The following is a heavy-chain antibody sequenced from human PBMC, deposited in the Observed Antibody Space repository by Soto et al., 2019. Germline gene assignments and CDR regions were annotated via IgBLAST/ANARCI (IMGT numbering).Heavy chain of an antibody. CDR1: GDIFTSYG. Sequence: QVQLVQSGAEVKKPGASVKVSCKASGDIFTSYGISWVRQAPGQGLEWMGWISAYNGNTNYAQKFQGRVTMTTDTSTSTAYMELRSLRSDDTAVYYCVRDQEGITMIVGGTWGQGTLVTVSS. D-gene: IGHD3-22*01. CDR3: VRDQEGITMIVGGT. V-gene: IGHV1-18*01. CDR2: ISAYNGNT. J-gene: IGHJ5*02.